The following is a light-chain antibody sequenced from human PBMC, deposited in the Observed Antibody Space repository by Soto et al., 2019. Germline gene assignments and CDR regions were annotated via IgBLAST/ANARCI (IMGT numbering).Light chain of an antibody. J-gene: IGKJ5*01. Sequence: IRVTKSAATLSLSPGERASLTCRASQSVSNFLAWYQHKPGQAPRLLIYGASSRATGIPDRFSGSGSGTEFSLTISSLQSEDFAIYYCQQYNSWLTFGEGT. CDR2: GAS. CDR1: QSVSNF. V-gene: IGKV3D-15*01. CDR3: QQYNSWLT.